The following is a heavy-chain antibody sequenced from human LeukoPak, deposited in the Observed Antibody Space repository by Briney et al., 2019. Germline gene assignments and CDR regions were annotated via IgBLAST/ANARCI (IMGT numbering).Heavy chain of an antibody. Sequence: PGGSLRLSCAASGFTFSSYAMSWVRQAPGKGLEWVSAISGSGGSTYYADSVKGRFTISRDNSKNTLYLQMNSLRAEDTAVYYCAKLSPSFLQILPDNYGDYWFDPWGQGTLVTVSS. V-gene: IGHV3-23*01. J-gene: IGHJ5*02. CDR3: AKLSPSFLQILPDNYGDYWFDP. D-gene: IGHD4-17*01. CDR2: ISGSGGST. CDR1: GFTFSSYA.